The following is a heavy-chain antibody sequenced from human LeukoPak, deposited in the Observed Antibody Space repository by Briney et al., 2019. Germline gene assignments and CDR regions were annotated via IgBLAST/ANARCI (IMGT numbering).Heavy chain of an antibody. V-gene: IGHV5-51*01. J-gene: IGHJ4*02. CDR1: GYIFTSYW. CDR3: ARRMNYDILTGKYYFDY. Sequence: GASLQISCKGSGYIFTSYWIGWVRQLPGKGLEWMGIIYPGDSDTRYSPSFQGQVTMSADKSLSTAYLQWSSLKASDSAMYYCARRMNYDILTGKYYFDYWGQGTLVTVSS. D-gene: IGHD3-9*01. CDR2: IYPGDSDT.